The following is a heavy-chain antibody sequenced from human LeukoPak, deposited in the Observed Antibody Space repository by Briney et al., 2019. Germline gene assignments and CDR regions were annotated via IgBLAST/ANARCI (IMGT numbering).Heavy chain of an antibody. D-gene: IGHD3-3*01. CDR1: GFTFDDYA. J-gene: IGHJ6*02. Sequence: GGSLRLSCAASGFTFDDYAMHWVRQAPGKGLEWVSGISWNSGSIGYADPVKGRFTISRDNAKNSLYLQMNSLRAEDTALYYCAKDIRTGDFWSGYYDYYGMDVWGQGTTVTVSS. CDR3: AKDIRTGDFWSGYYDYYGMDV. V-gene: IGHV3-9*01. CDR2: ISWNSGSI.